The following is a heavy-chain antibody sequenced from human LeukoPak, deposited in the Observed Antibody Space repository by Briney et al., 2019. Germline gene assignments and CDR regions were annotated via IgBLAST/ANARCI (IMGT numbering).Heavy chain of an antibody. V-gene: IGHV4-38-2*01. D-gene: IGHD1-7*01. CDR3: ARLDWNYSFDY. J-gene: IGHJ4*02. Sequence: SETLSLTCAVSGYSISSGYYWGWIRQPPGKGLEWIGSIYHSGSTYYNPSLKSRVTISVDTSKNQFSLKLSSVTAADTAVYYCARLDWNYSFDYWGQGTLVTVSS. CDR2: IYHSGST. CDR1: GYSISSGYY.